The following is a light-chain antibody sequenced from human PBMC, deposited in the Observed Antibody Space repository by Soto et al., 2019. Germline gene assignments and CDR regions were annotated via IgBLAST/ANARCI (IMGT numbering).Light chain of an antibody. CDR3: QQRTNWPYT. J-gene: IGKJ2*01. Sequence: EIVLTQSPATLSLSPGERATLSCRASQSVSSYLGWFQQKRGQAPRLLISDASNRATGIPARFSGSGSGTYFTLTISSLEPEDFAIYYCQQRTNWPYTFGQGTKVEIK. V-gene: IGKV3-11*01. CDR1: QSVSSY. CDR2: DAS.